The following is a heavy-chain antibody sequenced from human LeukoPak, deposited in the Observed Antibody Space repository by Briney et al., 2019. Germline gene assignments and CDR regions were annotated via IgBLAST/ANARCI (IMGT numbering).Heavy chain of an antibody. CDR2: IHKSTNPI. Sequence: GGSLRLSCAASGFTLNTSSMNWVRQAPGKGLEWISYIHKSTNPIYYADSVKGRFTISRDSAKNSLYLQMNSLRAEDTAMYYCADNLSRWGQGTLVTVSS. CDR3: ADNLSR. CDR1: GFTLNTSS. D-gene: IGHD1-1*01. V-gene: IGHV3-48*04. J-gene: IGHJ4*02.